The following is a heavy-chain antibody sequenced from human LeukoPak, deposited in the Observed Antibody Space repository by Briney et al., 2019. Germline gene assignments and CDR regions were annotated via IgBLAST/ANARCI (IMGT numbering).Heavy chain of an antibody. CDR1: GFTVSSNY. V-gene: IGHV3-66*01. J-gene: IGHJ3*02. CDR2: IYSGGST. CDR3: ARWYTAMVAFDI. D-gene: IGHD5-18*01. Sequence: PGGSLGLSYAASGFTVSSNYMSWVRQAPGKGLEWVSVIYSGGSTYYADSVKGRFTISRDNSKNTLYLQMNSLRAEDTAVYYCARWYTAMVAFDIWGQGTMVTVSS.